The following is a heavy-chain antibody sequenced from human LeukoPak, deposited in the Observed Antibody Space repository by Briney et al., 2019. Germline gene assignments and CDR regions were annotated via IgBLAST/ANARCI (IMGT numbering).Heavy chain of an antibody. J-gene: IGHJ4*02. CDR1: GFIFSGYA. CDR2: ISSDGNNK. Sequence: PGGSLRLSCAASGFIFSGYAMHWVRQAPGKGLEWVATISSDGNNKYHRESVRGRFAISRDNSKSTVYLQMNSLRAEDAAVYYCAKDGYQTSGTYYDFWGQGTLVTVSS. CDR3: AKDGYQTSGTYYDF. D-gene: IGHD3-10*01. V-gene: IGHV3-30*18.